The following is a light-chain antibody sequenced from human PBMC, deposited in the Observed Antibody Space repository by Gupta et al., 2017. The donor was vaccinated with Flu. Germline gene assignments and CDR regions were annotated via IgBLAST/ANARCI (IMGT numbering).Light chain of an antibody. CDR2: DAS. CDR1: RSVTSNF. J-gene: IGKJ1*01. V-gene: IGKV3-20*01. Sequence: GTLSLSPGDRAILSCRASRSVTSNFVAWFQHKPGQAPRVLIYDASLRATGIPDRFGGSGSGTDFTLTISRLEPEDFAVYYCQQDGMSPRTFVQGTKVEIK. CDR3: QQDGMSPRT.